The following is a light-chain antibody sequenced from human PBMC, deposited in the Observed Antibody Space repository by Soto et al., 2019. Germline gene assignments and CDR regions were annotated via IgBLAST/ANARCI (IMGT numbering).Light chain of an antibody. Sequence: EIVLTQSPATLSLSRGERATLSCRASQSVSSNLAWYQHKPGQAPRLLIHGASTRATGVPARISGSGSGTEFALTISSLQSEDFAVYYCQQFRNWPWTFGQGTKVDIK. CDR1: QSVSSN. CDR3: QQFRNWPWT. J-gene: IGKJ1*01. V-gene: IGKV3D-15*01. CDR2: GAS.